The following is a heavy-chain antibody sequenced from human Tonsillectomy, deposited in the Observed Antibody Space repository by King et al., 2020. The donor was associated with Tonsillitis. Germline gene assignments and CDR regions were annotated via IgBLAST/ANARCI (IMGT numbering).Heavy chain of an antibody. CDR3: ARHEYYYDSSGYYYFDY. Sequence: LQLQESGPGLVKPSETLSLTCTVSGCSISSSSYYWSWIRQPPGKGLEWIGSIYYSGSTYSNPSLKSQVTISVDTSKNQFSLELSSVSAADTAVYYCARHEYYYDSSGYYYFDYWGQGTLVTVSS. CDR2: IYYSGST. V-gene: IGHV4-39*01. J-gene: IGHJ4*02. D-gene: IGHD3-22*01. CDR1: GCSISSSSYY.